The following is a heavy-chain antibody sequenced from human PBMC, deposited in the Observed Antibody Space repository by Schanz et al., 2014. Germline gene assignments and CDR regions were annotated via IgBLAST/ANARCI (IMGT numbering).Heavy chain of an antibody. V-gene: IGHV3-72*01. CDR3: ARRASCSRIGCPFDS. D-gene: IGHD2-2*01. CDR1: GFTVSSDH. J-gene: IGHJ4*02. CDR2: VRNKNNRYTT. Sequence: EQLVESGGGLVKPGGSLRLSCVVSGFTVSSDHMSWVRQAPGKGLEWVGRVRNKNNRYTTEYAASVKGRFTISRDDSKNSLYLQMNSLKTEDTAMYYCARRASCSRIGCPFDSWGQGTLXTVSS.